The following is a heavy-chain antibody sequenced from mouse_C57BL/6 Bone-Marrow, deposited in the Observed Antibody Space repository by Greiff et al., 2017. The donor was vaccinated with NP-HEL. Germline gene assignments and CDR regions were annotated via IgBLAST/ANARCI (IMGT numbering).Heavy chain of an antibody. CDR2: IDPSDSYT. Sequence: QVQLQQPGAELVMPGASVKLSCKASGYTFTSYWMHWVEQRPGQGLEWIGEIDPSDSYTNYNQKFKGKSTLTVDKSSSKAYMQLSSLTSEDSAVYYCARGITTVVGYAMDYWGQGTSVTVSS. CDR1: GYTFTSYW. D-gene: IGHD1-1*01. J-gene: IGHJ4*01. V-gene: IGHV1-69*01. CDR3: ARGITTVVGYAMDY.